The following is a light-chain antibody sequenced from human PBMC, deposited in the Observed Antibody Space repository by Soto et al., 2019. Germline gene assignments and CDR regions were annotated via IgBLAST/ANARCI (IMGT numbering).Light chain of an antibody. CDR2: EVS. Sequence: QSVLTQPPSASGTPGQRVTISCSGSSSNIGSNYVYWYQQHPGKAPKLIIYEVSYRPSGVSNRFSGSKSGDTASLTISGLLPEDESDYYCSTYTSSSTLTVVFGGGTKVTVL. CDR1: SSNIGSNY. V-gene: IGLV2-14*01. J-gene: IGLJ2*01. CDR3: STYTSSSTLTVV.